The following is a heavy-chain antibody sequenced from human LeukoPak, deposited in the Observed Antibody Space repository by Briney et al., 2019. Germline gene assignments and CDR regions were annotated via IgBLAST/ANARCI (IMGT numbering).Heavy chain of an antibody. CDR3: ARSDSGYGTFDY. CDR1: GGSISSYY. V-gene: IGHV4-59*08. J-gene: IGHJ4*02. D-gene: IGHD5-12*01. CDR2: IYYSGST. Sequence: PSETLSLTCTVSGGSISSYYWSWIRQPPGKGLEWIGHIYYSGSTNYNPSLKSRVTISVDTSKNQFSLKLNSEIAADTDVYYCARSDSGYGTFDYWGQGTLVTVSS.